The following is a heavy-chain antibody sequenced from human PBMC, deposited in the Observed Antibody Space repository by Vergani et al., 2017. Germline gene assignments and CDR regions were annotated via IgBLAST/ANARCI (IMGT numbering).Heavy chain of an antibody. V-gene: IGHV3-9*01. CDR3: AKGKRPRAVAGTGDAFDI. CDR1: GFTFDDYA. D-gene: IGHD6-19*01. CDR2: ISRNSGSI. Sequence: EVQLVESGGGLVQPGRSLRLSCAASGFTFDDYAMHWVRQAPGKGLEWVSCISRNSGSIGYADSVKGRVTISRDNAKNSLYLQMNSLRSEDTALYYCAKGKRPRAVAGTGDAFDIWGQGTMVTVSS. J-gene: IGHJ3*02.